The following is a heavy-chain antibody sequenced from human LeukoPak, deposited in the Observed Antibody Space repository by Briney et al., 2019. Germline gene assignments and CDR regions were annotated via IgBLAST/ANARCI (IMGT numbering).Heavy chain of an antibody. CDR3: ARGEVDYDFWSGYSIDY. D-gene: IGHD3-3*01. V-gene: IGHV3-11*04. Sequence: GGSLRLSCAASGFTFSDYYMNWIRQAPGKGLEWVSFISSSGSPISYADSVKGRFTISRDNAKNSLYLQMNSLRAEDTAVYYCARGEVDYDFWSGYSIDYWGQGTLVTVSS. J-gene: IGHJ4*02. CDR2: ISSSGSPI. CDR1: GFTFSDYY.